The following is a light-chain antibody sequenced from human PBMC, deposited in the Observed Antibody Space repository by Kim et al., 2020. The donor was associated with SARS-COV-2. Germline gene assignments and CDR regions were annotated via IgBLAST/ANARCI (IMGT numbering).Light chain of an antibody. J-gene: IGLJ3*02. CDR2: QDT. CDR1: KLGDKY. Sequence: SSSLPPPPSFSVSPGQTASITCSGDKLGDKYDSWYQQKPGQSPVLVIHQDTKRPSGIPERFSGSNAGNTATLTISGTQAMDEADYYCQAWESSTAVFGGG. V-gene: IGLV3-1*01. CDR3: QAWESSTAV.